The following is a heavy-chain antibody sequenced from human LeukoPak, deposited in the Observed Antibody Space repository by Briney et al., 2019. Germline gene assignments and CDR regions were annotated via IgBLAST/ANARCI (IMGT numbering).Heavy chain of an antibody. CDR3: ARDIGVYYDSSGYYYGPYFDY. CDR2: IKQDGSEK. V-gene: IGHV3-7*01. D-gene: IGHD3-22*01. CDR1: GFTFSSYW. J-gene: IGHJ4*02. Sequence: GGSLRLSCAASGFTFSSYWMSWVRQAPGKGLEWVANIKQDGSEKYYVDSVKGRFTISRDNAKNSLYLQMNSLRAEDTAVYYCARDIGVYYDSSGYYYGPYFDYWGQGTLVTVSS.